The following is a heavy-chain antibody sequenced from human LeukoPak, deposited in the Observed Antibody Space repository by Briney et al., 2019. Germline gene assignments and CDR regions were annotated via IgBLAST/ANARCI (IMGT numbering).Heavy chain of an antibody. CDR1: GGSVCSSGFY. V-gene: IGHV4-39*01. CDR2: IYYSGST. Sequence: SETLFLTCTVSGGSVCSSGFYLGWLRQPPGTGLEWIGSIYYSGSTYYNPSLKSRVTISVDTSKNQFSLKLSSVTAADTAVYYCARFSPQVIWGQGTMVTVSS. J-gene: IGHJ3*02. CDR3: ARFSPQVI.